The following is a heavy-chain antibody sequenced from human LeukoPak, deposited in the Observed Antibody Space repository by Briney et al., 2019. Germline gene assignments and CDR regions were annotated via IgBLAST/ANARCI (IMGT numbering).Heavy chain of an antibody. J-gene: IGHJ6*02. D-gene: IGHD3-9*01. Sequence: SGGSLRLSCAASGFTFSNAWMSWVRQGPGKGLEWVGRIKSKTDGGTTDYAAPVKGRFTISRDDSKNTLYLQMNSLKTEDTAVYYCTTPADILTGYYYYYGMDVWGQGTTVTVSS. V-gene: IGHV3-15*01. CDR1: GFTFSNAW. CDR3: TTPADILTGYYYYYGMDV. CDR2: IKSKTDGGTT.